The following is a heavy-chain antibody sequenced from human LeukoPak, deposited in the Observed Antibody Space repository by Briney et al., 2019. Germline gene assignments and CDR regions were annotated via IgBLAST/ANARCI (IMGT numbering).Heavy chain of an antibody. CDR3: ARDPDVDIVATGPTFDY. Sequence: GGSLRLSCAASGFTFNSFFLNWVRLTPGRELEWVACISQDGSETFYMDSVRGRFTISRDNAKNSLYLQMNSLRAEDTAVYYCARDPDVDIVATGPTFDYWGQRTLVTLSS. CDR2: ISQDGSET. J-gene: IGHJ4*02. V-gene: IGHV3-7*01. D-gene: IGHD5-12*01. CDR1: GFTFNSFF.